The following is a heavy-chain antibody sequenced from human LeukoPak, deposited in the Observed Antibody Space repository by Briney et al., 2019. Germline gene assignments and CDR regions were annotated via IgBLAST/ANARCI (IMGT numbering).Heavy chain of an antibody. Sequence: PSETLSLTCAVYGGSFSGYYWSWIRQPPGKGLEWIGSIYYSGSTYYNPSLKSRVTISVDTSKNQFSLKLSSVTAADTAVYYCARTYSGSYYVDYWGQGTLVTVSS. CDR2: IYYSGST. CDR3: ARTYSGSYYVDY. V-gene: IGHV4-34*01. CDR1: GGSFSGYY. D-gene: IGHD1-26*01. J-gene: IGHJ4*02.